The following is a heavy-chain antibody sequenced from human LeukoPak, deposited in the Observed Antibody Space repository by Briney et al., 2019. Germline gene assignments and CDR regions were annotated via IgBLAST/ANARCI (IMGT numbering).Heavy chain of an antibody. CDR2: IYPGDSDT. J-gene: IGHJ3*02. D-gene: IGHD3-22*01. V-gene: IGHV5-51*01. CDR3: ARSEPYYYDSSGTDAFDI. CDR1: GYSFTSYW. Sequence: HGESLKISCKGSGYSFTSYWIGWVLQMPGKGLEWMGIIYPGDSDTRYSPSFQGQVTISADKSISTAYLQWSSLKASDTAMYYCARSEPYYYDSSGTDAFDIWGQGTMVTVSS.